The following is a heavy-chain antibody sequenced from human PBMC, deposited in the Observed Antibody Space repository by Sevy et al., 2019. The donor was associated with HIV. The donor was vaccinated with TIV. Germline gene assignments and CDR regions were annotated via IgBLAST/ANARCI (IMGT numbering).Heavy chain of an antibody. J-gene: IGHJ4*02. CDR1: GFTFTNYW. CDR2: VDNDGSGT. D-gene: IGHD2-8*01. V-gene: IGHV3-74*01. Sequence: GGSLRLSCAASGFTFTNYWMHWVRQAPGKGVVWVSRVDNDGSGTNYADSVKGRFTISRDNAKNTVYLQMNSLRAEDTAVYYCTRDMYGIDYWGQGTLVTVSS. CDR3: TRDMYGIDY.